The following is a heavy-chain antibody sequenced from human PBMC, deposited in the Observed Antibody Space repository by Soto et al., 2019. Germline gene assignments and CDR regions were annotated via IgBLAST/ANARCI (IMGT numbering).Heavy chain of an antibody. CDR2: IYYSGST. V-gene: IGHV4-39*01. CDR3: AGDLTLYYGSGGDY. CDR1: GGSISSSSYY. J-gene: IGHJ4*02. Sequence: PSETLSLTCTVSGGSISSSSYYWGWIRQPPGKGLEWIGSIYYSGSTYYNPSLKSRVTISVDTSKNQFSLKLSSVTAADTAVYYCAGDLTLYYGSGGDYWGQGTLVTVSS. D-gene: IGHD3-10*01.